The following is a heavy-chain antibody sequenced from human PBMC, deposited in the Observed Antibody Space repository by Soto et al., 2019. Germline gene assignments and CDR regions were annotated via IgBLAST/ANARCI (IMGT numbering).Heavy chain of an antibody. D-gene: IGHD3-3*01. CDR1: GFTFSSYG. CDR3: ARGPAFWSGYYYFDY. J-gene: IGHJ4*02. CDR2: IWYDGSNK. V-gene: IGHV3-33*01. Sequence: QVQLVESGGGVVQPGRSLRLSCAASGFTFSSYGMHWVRQAPGKGLEWVAVIWYDGSNKYYADSVKGRFTISRDNSKNTLYLQMNGLRAEDTAVYYCARGPAFWSGYYYFDYWGQGTLVTVSS.